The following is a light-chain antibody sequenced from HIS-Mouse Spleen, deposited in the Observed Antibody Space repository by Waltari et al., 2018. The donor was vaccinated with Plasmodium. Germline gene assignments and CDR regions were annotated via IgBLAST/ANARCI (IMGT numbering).Light chain of an antibody. J-gene: IGKJ2*01. V-gene: IGKV1-6*01. CDR2: AAS. CDR3: LQDYNYPYT. Sequence: AIQITQSPSSLSAYVGDRVPIPCRASQGIRNDLGWYQQKPGKAPKLLISAASSLQSGVPSRFSGSGSGTDFTLTISSLQPEDFATYYCLQDYNYPYTFGQGTKLEIK. CDR1: QGIRND.